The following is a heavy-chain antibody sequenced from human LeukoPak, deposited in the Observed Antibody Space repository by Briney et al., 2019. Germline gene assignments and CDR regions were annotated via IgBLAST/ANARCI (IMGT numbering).Heavy chain of an antibody. V-gene: IGHV3-9*01. J-gene: IGHJ5*02. D-gene: IGHD3-10*01. CDR1: GFTFDDYA. CDR3: AKPLMRDRWFGAS. Sequence: GGSLRLSCAASGFTFDDYAMHWVRQAPGKGLEWVSGISWNSGSIGYADSVKGRFTISRDNDKNSLYLQMNSLRVEDTALYYCAKPLMRDRWFGASWGQGTLVTVSS. CDR2: ISWNSGSI.